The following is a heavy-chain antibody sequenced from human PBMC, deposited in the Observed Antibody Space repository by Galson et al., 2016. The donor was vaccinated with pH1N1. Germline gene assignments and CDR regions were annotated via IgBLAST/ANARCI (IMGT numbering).Heavy chain of an antibody. CDR1: GFTFNIFA. V-gene: IGHV3-23*01. CDR2: ISASGANT. J-gene: IGHJ4*02. D-gene: IGHD3-22*01. CDR3: VKLDSSGYYHGRFDS. Sequence: SLRLSCAASGFTFNIFAMSWVRQAPGKGPEWVSSISASGANTNYADPVKGRFTISRDNSKNTLYLQTYSLRAEDTAIYYCVKLDSSGYYHGRFDSWGQGTLVTVSS.